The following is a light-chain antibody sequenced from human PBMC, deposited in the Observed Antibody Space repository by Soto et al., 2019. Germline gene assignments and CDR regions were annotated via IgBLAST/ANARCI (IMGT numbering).Light chain of an antibody. CDR1: QNVSIY. J-gene: IGKJ4*01. Sequence: EVVLTQSPATLSLSPGERATLSCRASQNVSIYLAWYQQKPGQVPRLLIYDATNRAAGIPPRFSGSGSGTDFNLTISSLEPEDFAVYYCQQRYSWPPLTFGGGTKVEIK. CDR2: DAT. CDR3: QQRYSWPPLT. V-gene: IGKV3-11*01.